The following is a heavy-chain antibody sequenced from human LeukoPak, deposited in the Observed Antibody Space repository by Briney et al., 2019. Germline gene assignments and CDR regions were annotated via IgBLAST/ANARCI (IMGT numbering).Heavy chain of an antibody. CDR1: GGSISSYY. Sequence: SETLSLTCTVSGGSISSYYWSWIRQPPGKGLEWIGYIYYSGSTNYNPSLKSRVTISVDTSKNQFSLKLSSVTAADTAVYYCARGAWRGKSFDYRGQGTLVTVSS. CDR2: IYYSGST. D-gene: IGHD3-3*01. J-gene: IGHJ4*02. V-gene: IGHV4-59*01. CDR3: ARGAWRGKSFDY.